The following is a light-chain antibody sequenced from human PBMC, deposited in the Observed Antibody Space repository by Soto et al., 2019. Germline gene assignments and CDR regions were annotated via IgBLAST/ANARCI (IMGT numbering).Light chain of an antibody. Sequence: NFMLTQPHSVSESPGKTVTISCTRSSGSIASNYVQWYQQRPGSAPTTVIYEDNQRPSGVPDRFSGSIDSSSNSASLTISGLKTEDEAVYYCQSYDSSNHAVFGGGTQLTVL. CDR1: SGSIASNY. V-gene: IGLV6-57*03. J-gene: IGLJ7*01. CDR2: EDN. CDR3: QSYDSSNHAV.